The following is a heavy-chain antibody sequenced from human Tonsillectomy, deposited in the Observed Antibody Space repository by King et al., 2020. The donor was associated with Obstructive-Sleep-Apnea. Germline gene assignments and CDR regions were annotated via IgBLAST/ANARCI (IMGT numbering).Heavy chain of an antibody. V-gene: IGHV5-51*01. CDR2: IYPGGSEP. D-gene: IGHD3-22*01. Sequence: QLVQSGAEVKKPGESLKISCKGSGYSFTSYWIGWVRHMPGNGLEWMGVIYPGGSEPRYNPSFQGQVTISHDKSISNAYLQWSSLKASDTAMYYCAARSGYYLHDAFDIWGQGTMVTVSS. J-gene: IGHJ3*02. CDR1: GYSFTSYW. CDR3: AARSGYYLHDAFDI.